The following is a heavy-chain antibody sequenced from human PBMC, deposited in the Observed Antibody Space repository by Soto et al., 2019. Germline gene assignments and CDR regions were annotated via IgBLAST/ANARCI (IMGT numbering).Heavy chain of an antibody. CDR2: IYYSGST. Sequence: SETLSLTCTVSGGSISSSSYYWGWIRQPPGKGLEWIGSIYYSGSTYYNPSLKSRVTISVDTSKNQFSLKLSSVTAADTAVYYCARWSRIVVEPSAEEEDWFDPWSQGTLVTVSS. CDR3: ARWSRIVVEPSAEEEDWFDP. CDR1: GGSISSSSYY. J-gene: IGHJ5*02. V-gene: IGHV4-39*01. D-gene: IGHD2-2*01.